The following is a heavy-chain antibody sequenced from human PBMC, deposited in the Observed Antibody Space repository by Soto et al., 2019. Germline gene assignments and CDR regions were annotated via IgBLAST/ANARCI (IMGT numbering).Heavy chain of an antibody. CDR2: IYYSGST. J-gene: IGHJ4*02. Sequence: SETLPLTCTVSGGSVSSGSYYWSWIRQPPGKGLEWIGYIYYSGSTNYNPSLKSRVTISVDTSKNQFSLKLSSVTAADTAVYYCARMSQLATLDYWGQGTLVTSPQ. D-gene: IGHD6-13*01. CDR3: ARMSQLATLDY. CDR1: GGSVSSGSYY. V-gene: IGHV4-61*01.